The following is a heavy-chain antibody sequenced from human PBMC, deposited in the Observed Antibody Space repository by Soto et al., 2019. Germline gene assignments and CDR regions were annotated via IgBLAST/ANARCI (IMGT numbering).Heavy chain of an antibody. CDR1: GFTFSSYA. CDR3: AKDGTIERVAVDAFDI. J-gene: IGHJ3*02. D-gene: IGHD2-15*01. Sequence: VQLLESGGGLVQPGGSLRLSCAASGFTFSSYAMSWVRQAPGKGLEWVSAISGSGGSTYYADSVKGRFTISRDNSKNTLYLQMNSLRAEDTAVYYCAKDGTIERVAVDAFDIWGQGTMVTVSS. V-gene: IGHV3-23*01. CDR2: ISGSGGST.